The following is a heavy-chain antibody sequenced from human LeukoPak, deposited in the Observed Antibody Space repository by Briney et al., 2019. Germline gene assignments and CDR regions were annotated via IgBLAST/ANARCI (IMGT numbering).Heavy chain of an antibody. Sequence: SVKVSCKASGGTFSSYAISWVRQAPGQGLEWMGRIIPIFGTANYAQKFQGRVTITADKSTSTAYMELGSLRSEDTAVYYCARGVAGTSLYYFDYWGQGTLVTVSS. CDR2: IIPIFGTA. J-gene: IGHJ4*02. V-gene: IGHV1-69*06. CDR1: GGTFSSYA. D-gene: IGHD6-19*01. CDR3: ARGVAGTSLYYFDY.